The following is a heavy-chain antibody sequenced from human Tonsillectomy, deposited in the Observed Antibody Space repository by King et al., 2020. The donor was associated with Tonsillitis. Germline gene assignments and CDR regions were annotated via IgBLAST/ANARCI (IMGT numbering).Heavy chain of an antibody. Sequence: QLVQSGAEVKKPGASVKVSCKASGYTFTSYDIYWVRQATGQGLELMGWMNPNSGNTGYAQKFQGRVTMTRDTSKTTAYMELSSLESEDTAVYYCARVHEVGATSDHNFGMDGGGQGNTVTVPS. J-gene: IGHJ6*02. CDR1: GYTFTSYD. CDR2: MNPNSGNT. D-gene: IGHD1-26*01. CDR3: ARVHEVGATSDHNFGMDG. V-gene: IGHV1-8*02.